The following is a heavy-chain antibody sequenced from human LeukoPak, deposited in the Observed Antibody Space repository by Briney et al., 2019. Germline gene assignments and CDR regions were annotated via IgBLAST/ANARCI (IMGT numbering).Heavy chain of an antibody. CDR2: INHSGST. Sequence: SETLSLTCAVYGGSFSGYYWSWIRQPPGKGLEWIGEINHSGSTNYNPSLKSRVTISVDTSKNQFSLKLSSVTAADTAVYYCARRRIRHYDYVWGSYRPVYFDYWGQGTLATVSS. CDR3: ARRRIRHYDYVWGSYRPVYFDY. CDR1: GGSFSGYY. V-gene: IGHV4-34*01. J-gene: IGHJ4*02. D-gene: IGHD3-16*02.